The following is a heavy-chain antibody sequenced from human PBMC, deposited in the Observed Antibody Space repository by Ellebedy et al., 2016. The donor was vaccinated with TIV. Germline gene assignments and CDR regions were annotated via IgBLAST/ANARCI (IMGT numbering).Heavy chain of an antibody. Sequence: SETLSLTCIVSGGSIRSSSYYWGWIRQPPGKGLEWIGNIYHSGNTYYNPTLKSRVTMSVDTSNNQFSLRLSSVTAADTAVYYCSRLEYPDVDLNWYFDLWGRGTLVTVSS. CDR2: IYHSGNT. CDR1: GGSIRSSSYY. J-gene: IGHJ2*01. D-gene: IGHD1-1*01. V-gene: IGHV4-39*01. CDR3: SRLEYPDVDLNWYFDL.